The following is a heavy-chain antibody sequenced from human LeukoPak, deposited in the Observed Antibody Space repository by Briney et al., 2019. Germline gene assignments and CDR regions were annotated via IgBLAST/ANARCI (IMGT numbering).Heavy chain of an antibody. CDR3: ARVRGSSTSNDYFDY. V-gene: IGHV3-53*01. Sequence: GGSLRLSCAASGFAVSSNYMSWVRQAPGKGLEWVSVIYSGGSTYYADSVKGRFTISRDNSKNTLYLQMNSLRAEDTAVYYCARVRGSSTSNDYFDYWGQGTLVTVSS. D-gene: IGHD2-2*01. J-gene: IGHJ4*02. CDR1: GFAVSSNY. CDR2: IYSGGST.